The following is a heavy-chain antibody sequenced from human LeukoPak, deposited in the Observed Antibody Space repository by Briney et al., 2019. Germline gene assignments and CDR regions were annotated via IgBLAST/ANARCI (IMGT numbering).Heavy chain of an antibody. CDR1: GVSFDDYY. CDR2: INHSGYT. V-gene: IGHV4-34*01. Sequence: SETLSLTCAVSGVSFDDYYWAWVRQTPGKGLEWIGEINHSGYTNDSPSLKSRVTLSIDTSRKQFSLDLRSVTVADAGIYYCTRMTTGHDYWGQGALVTVSS. CDR3: TRMTTGHDY. D-gene: IGHD4-17*01. J-gene: IGHJ4*02.